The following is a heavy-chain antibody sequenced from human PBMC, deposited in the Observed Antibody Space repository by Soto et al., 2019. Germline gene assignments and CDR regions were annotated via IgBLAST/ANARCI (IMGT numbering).Heavy chain of an antibody. CDR2: IWYDGSNK. CDR3: ARASSGWPHYFDY. CDR1: GFTFSSYG. V-gene: IGHV3-33*01. Sequence: GGSLRLSCAASGFTFSSYGMHWVRQAPGKGLEWVAVIWYDGSNKYYADSVKGRFTISRDNSKNTLYLQVNSLRAEDTAVYYCARASSGWPHYFDYWGQGTLVTVSS. D-gene: IGHD6-19*01. J-gene: IGHJ4*02.